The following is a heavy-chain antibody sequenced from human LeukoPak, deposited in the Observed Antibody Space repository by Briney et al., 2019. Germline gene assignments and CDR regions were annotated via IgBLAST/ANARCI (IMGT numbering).Heavy chain of an antibody. V-gene: IGHV3-23*01. CDR3: AMDDSSGYYSSYFDY. Sequence: PGGTLRLSCAASGFTFSSYGMSWVRQAPGKGLEWVSAISGGVGSTYYADSVKGRFTISRDNSKNTLYLQMNSLRAEDTAVYYCAMDDSSGYYSSYFDYWGQGTLVAVSS. D-gene: IGHD3-22*01. CDR2: ISGGVGST. CDR1: GFTFSSYG. J-gene: IGHJ4*02.